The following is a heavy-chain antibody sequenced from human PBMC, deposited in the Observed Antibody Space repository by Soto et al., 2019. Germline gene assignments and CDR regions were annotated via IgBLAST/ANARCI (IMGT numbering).Heavy chain of an antibody. CDR2: IYHSGST. CDR1: GGSISSGGYS. CDR3: AGGYYYDSSGPIGYFDL. J-gene: IGHJ2*01. V-gene: IGHV4-30-2*05. D-gene: IGHD3-22*01. Sequence: PSETLSLTCAVSGGSISSGGYSWSWIRQPPGKGLEWIGYIYHSGSTYYNPSLKSRVTISVDTSKNQFSLKLSSVTAADTAVYYCAGGYYYDSSGPIGYFDLWGRGTLVTAPQ.